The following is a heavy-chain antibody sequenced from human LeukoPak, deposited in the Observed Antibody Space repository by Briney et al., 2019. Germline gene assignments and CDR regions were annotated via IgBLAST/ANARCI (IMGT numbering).Heavy chain of an antibody. CDR3: ARDNLSFINYGMDV. J-gene: IGHJ6*02. CDR1: RHTFTVWH. V-gene: IGHV1-2*02. D-gene: IGHD3-10*01. Sequence: ASVKVSCKASRHTFTVWHIHWVRQAPGQGLEWMGWINPNSGGTNYAQKFQGRVTMTRDTSVNTVYMELSSLRSDDTAMYYCARDNLSFINYGMDVWGQGTTVTVSS. CDR2: INPNSGGT.